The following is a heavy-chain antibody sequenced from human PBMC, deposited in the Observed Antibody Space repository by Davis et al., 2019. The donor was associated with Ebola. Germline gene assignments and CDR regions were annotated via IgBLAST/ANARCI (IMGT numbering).Heavy chain of an antibody. CDR1: GFTFSSYS. CDR3: ARGQSRYYFTLDY. J-gene: IGHJ4*02. Sequence: GESLKISCAASGFTFSSYSMNWVRQAPGKGLEWVSYISSSSSTIYYADSVKGRFTISRDNAKNSLYLQMNSLRDEDTAVYYCARGQSRYYFTLDYWGQGTLVTVSS. CDR2: ISSSSSTI. D-gene: IGHD2-8*01. V-gene: IGHV3-48*02.